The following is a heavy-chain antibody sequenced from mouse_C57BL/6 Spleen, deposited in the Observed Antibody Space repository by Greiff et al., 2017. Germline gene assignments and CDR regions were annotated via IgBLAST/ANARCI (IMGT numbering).Heavy chain of an antibody. D-gene: IGHD1-1*01. V-gene: IGHV1-50*01. J-gene: IGHJ2*01. Sequence: QVQLQQPGAELVKPGASVKLSCKASGYTFTSYWMQWVKQRPGQGLEWIGEIDPSDSYTNYNQKFKGKATLTVDTSSSTAYMQLSSLTSEDSAVYYCARLDYGSCYDYWGQGTTLTVSS. CDR2: IDPSDSYT. CDR3: ARLDYGSCYDY. CDR1: GYTFTSYW.